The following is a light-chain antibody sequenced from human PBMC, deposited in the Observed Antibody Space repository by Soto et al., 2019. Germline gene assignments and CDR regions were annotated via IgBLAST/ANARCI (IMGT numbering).Light chain of an antibody. Sequence: DIQMTQSPSSLSASVGDRVTITCQASQDINIYLNWYQQKPGKAPKLLIYDASNLETGVPSRFSGSGSGTYFTFTISSLQPEDTATYHCQQYDNLPPTFGQGTNVEI. CDR1: QDINIY. CDR2: DAS. J-gene: IGKJ1*01. V-gene: IGKV1-33*01. CDR3: QQYDNLPPT.